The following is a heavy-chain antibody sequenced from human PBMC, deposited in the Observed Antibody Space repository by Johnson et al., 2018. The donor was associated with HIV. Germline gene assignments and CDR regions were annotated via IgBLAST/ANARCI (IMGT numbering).Heavy chain of an antibody. J-gene: IGHJ3*02. CDR2: IRYDGSNK. Sequence: VQLVESGGDVVQPGRSLRLSCAASGFTFSTYTMHWVRQAPGKGLEWVAFIRYDGSNKYYADSVKGRFTISRDNSKNTLYLQMNSLRVEDTALYYCARGKGAAAGLDTFDIWGQGTMVTVSS. CDR3: ARGKGAAAGLDTFDI. CDR1: GFTFSTYT. V-gene: IGHV3-33*08. D-gene: IGHD6-13*01.